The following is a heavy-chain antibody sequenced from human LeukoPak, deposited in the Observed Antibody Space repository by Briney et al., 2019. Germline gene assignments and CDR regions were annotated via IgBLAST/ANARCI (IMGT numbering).Heavy chain of an antibody. CDR1: GYSFTNYW. Sequence: KVSCKGSGYSFTNYWIGWVRQMPGKGLEWMGIINPGDSDTKYSPSFQGQVTISADKSISTAYLQWSCLKASDTAIYYCARVSTPGNWGQGTLVTVSS. CDR3: ARVSTPGN. CDR2: INPGDSDT. J-gene: IGHJ4*02. V-gene: IGHV5-51*01.